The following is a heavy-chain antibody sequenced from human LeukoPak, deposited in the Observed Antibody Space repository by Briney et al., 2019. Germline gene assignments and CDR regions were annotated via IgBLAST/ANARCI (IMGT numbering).Heavy chain of an antibody. Sequence: GGSLRLSCSASGFTFSNFVMHWVRQAPGKGLDYVSVISSNGGSTYYANSVKGRFTISRDNSKNTLYLQMGSLRAEDMAVYYCARAAGDGYNYVEAFDIWGQGTMVTVSS. V-gene: IGHV3-64*01. CDR3: ARAAGDGYNYVEAFDI. J-gene: IGHJ3*02. D-gene: IGHD5-24*01. CDR1: GFTFSNFV. CDR2: ISSNGGST.